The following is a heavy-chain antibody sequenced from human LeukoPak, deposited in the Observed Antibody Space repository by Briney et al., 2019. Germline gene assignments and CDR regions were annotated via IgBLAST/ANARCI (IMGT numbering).Heavy chain of an antibody. J-gene: IGHJ6*03. V-gene: IGHV4-34*01. CDR2: INHSGST. D-gene: IGHD5-18*01. CDR3: ARGGGYSYGYQYYYYYYMGV. CDR1: GGSFSGYY. Sequence: SETLSLTCAVYGGSFSGYYWSWIRQPPGKGLEWIGEINHSGSTNYNPSLKSRVTISVDTSKSQFSLKLSSVTAADTAVYYCARGGGYSYGYQYYYYYYMGVWGKGTTVTVSS.